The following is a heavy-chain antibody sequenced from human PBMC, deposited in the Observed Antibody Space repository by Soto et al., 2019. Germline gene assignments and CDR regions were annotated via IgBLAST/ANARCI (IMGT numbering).Heavy chain of an antibody. CDR1: GYSFTSYW. CDR2: IYPGDSDT. CDR3: GVPPPFLVFWGGEGYYGMDV. V-gene: IGHV5-51*01. J-gene: IGHJ6*02. D-gene: IGHD3-16*01. Sequence: GESLKISCKGSGYSFTSYWIGWVRQMPGKGLEWMGIIYPGDSDTRYSPSFQGQVTISADKSISTAYLQWSSLKASDTAMYYCGVPPPFLVFWGGEGYYGMDVWGQGTTVTVS.